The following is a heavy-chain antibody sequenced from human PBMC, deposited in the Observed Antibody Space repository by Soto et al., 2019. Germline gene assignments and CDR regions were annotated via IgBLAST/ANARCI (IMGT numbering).Heavy chain of an antibody. CDR2: IYYRGNT. CDR3: ASSWLYGMDV. Sequence: QVQLQESGPGLVKPSQTLSLTCSVSGGSISSGYYYWSWIRQPPGKGLEWIGNIYYRGNTFYNPSLKGRLIISIAASKNQFYLKVGYVTAAVTAVYYCASSWLYGMDVWGQGTTVTVSS. J-gene: IGHJ6*02. D-gene: IGHD5-12*01. V-gene: IGHV4-30-4*01. CDR1: GGSISSGYYY.